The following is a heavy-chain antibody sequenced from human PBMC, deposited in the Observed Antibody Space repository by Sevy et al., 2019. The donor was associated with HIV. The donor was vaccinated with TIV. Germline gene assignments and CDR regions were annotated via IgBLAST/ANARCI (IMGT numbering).Heavy chain of an antibody. D-gene: IGHD2-2*01. Sequence: SETLSLTCVVHXXXXXXYXWXWIRXPPGKXLEWIGEINXXXXTNYNPSLKSRVTISVDTSKKQFPLKLSSVTAADTXVYYCARAXXIVVXXGAXXXXXPWGQGXLVTVSS. CDR1: XXXXXXYX. CDR2: INXXXXT. J-gene: IGHJ5*02. CDR3: ARAXXIVVXXGAXXXXXP. V-gene: IGHV4-34*01.